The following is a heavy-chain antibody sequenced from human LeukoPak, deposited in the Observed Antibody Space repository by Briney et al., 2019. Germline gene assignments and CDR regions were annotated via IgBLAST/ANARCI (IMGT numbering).Heavy chain of an antibody. J-gene: IGHJ5*02. CDR1: GFTFSSYA. D-gene: IGHD6-13*01. CDR2: ISGSGGST. CDR3: AKASYSSSWYNWFDP. V-gene: IGHV3-23*01. Sequence: PGGSLRLSCAASGFTFSSYAMSWVRQAPGKGLEWVSAISGSGGSTYYADSVKGRFTISRDNSKNTLYLQMNSLRAEDTAVYYCAKASYSSSWYNWFDPWGQGTLVTVSS.